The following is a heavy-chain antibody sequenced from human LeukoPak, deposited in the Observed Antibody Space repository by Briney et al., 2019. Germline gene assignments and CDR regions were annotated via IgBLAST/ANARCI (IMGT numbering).Heavy chain of an antibody. J-gene: IGHJ4*02. CDR3: AGTSYYDGTSGYRGNFDC. CDR1: GDSVSSNSAA. V-gene: IGHV6-1*01. D-gene: IGHD3-22*01. CDR2: TYYRSKWYN. Sequence: SQTLSLTCAISGDSVSSNSAAWNWIRQSPSRGLEWLGRTYYRSKWYNDYAVSVKSRIIINPDTSKNQFSLQLNSVTPEDTAVYYCAGTSYYDGTSGYRGNFDCWGQGTLVTVPS.